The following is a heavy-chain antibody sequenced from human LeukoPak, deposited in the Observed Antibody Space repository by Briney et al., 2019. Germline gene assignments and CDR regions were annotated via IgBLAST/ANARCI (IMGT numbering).Heavy chain of an antibody. D-gene: IGHD2-2*01. Sequence: AGGSLRLSRSPSGFTFDIYSMTWVPHAPGERLEGVANINNDGGEKFYVDSIKGRFTISRDNTHHSFYLHMDCLRADDTAVYYCARDPVPYVEDNWFDPWGQGTMVTVSS. CDR3: ARDPVPYVEDNWFDP. V-gene: IGHV3-7*01. CDR2: INNDGGEK. CDR1: GFTFDIYS. J-gene: IGHJ5*02.